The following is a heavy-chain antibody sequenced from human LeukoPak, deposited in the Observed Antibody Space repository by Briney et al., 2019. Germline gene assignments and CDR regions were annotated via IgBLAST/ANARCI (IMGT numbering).Heavy chain of an antibody. CDR1: ASTFSRSY. J-gene: IGHJ5*02. CDR2: IYGSDDKT. Sequence: GGSLRLSCAASASTFSRSYMGWVRQAPGKGLELVSGIYGSDDKTVYGDAVKGRFTISRDNSKNTLYLQMNSLRADDTAVYYCARTQGYYDAWGQGALVTVSS. CDR3: ARTQGYYDA. D-gene: IGHD2-15*01. V-gene: IGHV3-23*01.